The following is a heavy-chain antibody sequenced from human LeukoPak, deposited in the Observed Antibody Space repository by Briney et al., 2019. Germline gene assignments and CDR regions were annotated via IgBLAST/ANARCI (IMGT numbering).Heavy chain of an antibody. CDR2: ISGNGGST. Sequence: GGSLRLSCSASGFTFSRYPMHWVRQAPGRGLESVSAISGNGGSTYYADSVKGRFTISRDNSKNTLYLQMSSLRTEDTAIYYCVKAQYDFWSGLDYWGQGTLVTVSS. CDR1: GFTFSRYP. CDR3: VKAQYDFWSGLDY. J-gene: IGHJ4*02. D-gene: IGHD3-3*01. V-gene: IGHV3-64D*09.